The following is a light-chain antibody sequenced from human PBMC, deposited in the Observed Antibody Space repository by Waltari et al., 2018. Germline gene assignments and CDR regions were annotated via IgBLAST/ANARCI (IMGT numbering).Light chain of an antibody. CDR3: QQGNNWQWT. V-gene: IGKV3D-11*02. CDR2: DTS. CDR1: QSFGSS. Sequence: EIVLTQSPATLSLSPGDRTTLSCRASQSFGSSLTWYQQRPGQAPRHLIYDTSNRATDIPARFSGSGSGTDFTLTISLGPEDFGVYYCQQGNNWQWTFGQGTKVEI. J-gene: IGKJ1*01.